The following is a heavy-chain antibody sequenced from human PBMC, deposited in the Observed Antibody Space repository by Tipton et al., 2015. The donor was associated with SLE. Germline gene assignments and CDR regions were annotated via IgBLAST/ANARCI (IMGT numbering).Heavy chain of an antibody. J-gene: IGHJ4*02. V-gene: IGHV4-61*02. CDR1: GDSISRDNYY. Sequence: TLSLTCTVSGDSISRDNYYWSWIRQPAGKRLEWIGRIYTTGSTNYNPSLKSPVTVSLDLSKNQFSLKLTSLTAADTAMYYCARGRVALATGFFDCWGQGTLVTVSS. CDR2: IYTTGST. D-gene: IGHD5-12*01. CDR3: ARGRVALATGFFDC.